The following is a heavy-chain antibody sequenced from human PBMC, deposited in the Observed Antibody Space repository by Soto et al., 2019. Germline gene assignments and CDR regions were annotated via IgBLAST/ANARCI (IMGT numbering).Heavy chain of an antibody. Sequence: QVQLVQSGAEVKKPGSSVKVSCKASGGTFSSYTISWVRQAPGQGLEWMGRIIPILGIANYAQKFQGRVTITADKSTSTAYMELSSLRSEDTAVYYCARGRVVRGLYSWYFDYWGQGTLVTVSS. D-gene: IGHD3-10*01. CDR1: GGTFSSYT. CDR3: ARGRVVRGLYSWYFDY. J-gene: IGHJ4*02. V-gene: IGHV1-69*02. CDR2: IIPILGIA.